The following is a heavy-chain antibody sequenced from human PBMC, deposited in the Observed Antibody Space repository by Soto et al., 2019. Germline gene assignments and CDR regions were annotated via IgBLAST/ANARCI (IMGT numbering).Heavy chain of an antibody. CDR1: GGSFSGYY. Sequence: SETLSLTCAVYGGSFSGYYWSWIRQPPGKGLEWIGEINHSGSTNYNPSLKSRVTISVDTSKNQFSLKLSSVTAADTAVYYCAIDGYSSSWYGYYWGQGTMVTVYS. D-gene: IGHD6-13*01. CDR3: AIDGYSSSWYGYY. V-gene: IGHV4-34*01. CDR2: INHSGST. J-gene: IGHJ4*02.